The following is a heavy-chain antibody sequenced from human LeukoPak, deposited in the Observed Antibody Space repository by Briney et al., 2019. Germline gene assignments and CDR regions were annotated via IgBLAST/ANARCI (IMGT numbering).Heavy chain of an antibody. J-gene: IGHJ5*02. CDR3: ARSIAVTGRGTSRWFDP. CDR1: GYTFTGYY. Sequence: ASVKVSCKASGYTFTGYYMHWVRQAPGQGFEWMGWINLNTGYTNYAQNFQGWVTMTRDTSISTAYMELSRLRSDDTAVYYCARSIAVTGRGTSRWFDPWGQGTLVAVSS. CDR2: INLNTGYT. V-gene: IGHV1-2*04. D-gene: IGHD6-19*01.